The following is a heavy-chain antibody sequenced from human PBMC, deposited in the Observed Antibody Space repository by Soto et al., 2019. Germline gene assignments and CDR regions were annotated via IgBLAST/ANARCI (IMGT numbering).Heavy chain of an antibody. CDR3: TTLIAAAGTSYPYFVY. Sequence: ASVKVSCKASGCTFSSYAISWVRQAPGQGLEWMGGIIPIFGTANYAQKFQGRVTITADESTSTAYMELSSLRSEDTAVYYCTTLIAAAGTSYPYFVYWGQGTLVNVSS. J-gene: IGHJ4*02. D-gene: IGHD6-13*01. CDR2: IIPIFGTA. CDR1: GCTFSSYA. V-gene: IGHV1-69*13.